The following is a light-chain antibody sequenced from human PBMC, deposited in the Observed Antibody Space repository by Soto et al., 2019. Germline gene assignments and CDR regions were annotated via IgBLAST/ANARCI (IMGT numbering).Light chain of an antibody. V-gene: IGKV1-27*01. CDR3: QKHNSAPLF. Sequence: DIQMTQSPSSLSASVGDRVTITCRASQGINHYLAWFQQKPGKVPKLLIYATSTLQSGVPYRFSGSGFGTDFTLTISSLQPEDVATYYCQKHNSAPLFFGPGTKVDIK. CDR2: ATS. J-gene: IGKJ3*01. CDR1: QGINHY.